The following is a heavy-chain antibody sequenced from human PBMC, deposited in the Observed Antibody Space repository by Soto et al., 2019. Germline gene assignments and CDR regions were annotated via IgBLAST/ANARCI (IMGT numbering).Heavy chain of an antibody. D-gene: IGHD3-22*01. V-gene: IGHV1-18*01. CDR1: GYTFTSYG. CDR2: ISAYNGNT. Sequence: GASVKVSCKASGYTFTSYGISWVRQAPGQGLEWMGWISAYNGNTNYAQKLQGRVTMTTDTSTSTAYMELRSLRSDDTAVYYCARAEDITMIVVVITTALGYWGQGTLVTVSS. J-gene: IGHJ4*02. CDR3: ARAEDITMIVVVITTALGY.